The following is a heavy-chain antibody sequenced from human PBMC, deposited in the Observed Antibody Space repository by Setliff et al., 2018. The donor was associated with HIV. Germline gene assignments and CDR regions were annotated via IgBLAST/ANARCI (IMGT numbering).Heavy chain of an antibody. D-gene: IGHD3-10*01. V-gene: IGHV4-34*01. CDR1: GGSFSGYY. J-gene: IGHJ5*02. CDR3: ARGPDVRGWFDP. CDR2: INHSGST. Sequence: SETLSLTCAVYGGSFSGYYWTWIRQPPGKGLEWIGEINHSGSTNYSPSLKSRVTISVDTSKNQFSLKLSSVTAADTAVYYCARGPDVRGWFDPWGQGTLVTVSS.